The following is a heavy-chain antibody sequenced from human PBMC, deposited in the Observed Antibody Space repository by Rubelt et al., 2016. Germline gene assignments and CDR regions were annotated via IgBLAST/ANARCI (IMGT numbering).Heavy chain of an antibody. Sequence: QVQLQESGPGLVKPSETLSLTCTVSGGSISSYYWSWIRQPPGKGLEWIGSIYYSGSTYYNPSLKSRVTISVDTSKTEFSLKLSSVTAADTAVYYCARHRPQSRWLQFNHGGATYYFDYWGQGTLVTVSS. CDR3: ARHRPQSRWLQFNHGGATYYFDY. V-gene: IGHV4-59*05. D-gene: IGHD5-24*01. CDR2: IYYSGST. CDR1: GGSISSYY. J-gene: IGHJ4*02.